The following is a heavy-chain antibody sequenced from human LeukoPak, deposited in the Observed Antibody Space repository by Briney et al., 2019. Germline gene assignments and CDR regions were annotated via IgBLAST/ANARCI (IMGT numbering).Heavy chain of an antibody. J-gene: IGHJ6*03. D-gene: IGHD3-10*01. CDR3: ARDQGDRGVLYYYYYYVDV. CDR2: INPNSGGT. Sequence: GASVKVSCKASGYTFTGYYMHWVRQAPGQGLEWMGWINPNSGGTNYAQKFQGRVTMTRDTSISTTYMELSSLKSDDTAVYYCARDQGDRGVLYYYYYYVDVWGKGTTVTVSS. CDR1: GYTFTGYY. V-gene: IGHV1-2*02.